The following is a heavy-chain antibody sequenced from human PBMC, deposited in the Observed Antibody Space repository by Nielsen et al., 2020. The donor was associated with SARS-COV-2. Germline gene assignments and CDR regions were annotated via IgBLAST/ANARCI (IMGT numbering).Heavy chain of an antibody. D-gene: IGHD2-2*02. V-gene: IGHV1-18*01. CDR3: ARGRSVVVPAAIFYWFDP. CDR2: ISAYNGNT. J-gene: IGHJ5*02. Sequence: WVRQAPGQGLEWMGWISAYNGNTNYAQKLQGRVTMTTDTSTSTAYMELRSLRSDDTAVYYCARGRSVVVPAAIFYWFDPWGQGTLVTVSS.